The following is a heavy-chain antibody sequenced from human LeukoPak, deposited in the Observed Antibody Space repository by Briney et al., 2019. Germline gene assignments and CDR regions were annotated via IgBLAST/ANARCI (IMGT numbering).Heavy chain of an antibody. Sequence: SETLSLTCSVSGGSISGYYGSWIGQPAGKGLEWIGRIYSSGSTNYNPSLKSRITMSLDTSKKQFSLKLSAVTAADTALYYCAKDYDYWGQGTLVTVSS. V-gene: IGHV4-4*07. CDR1: GGSISGYY. CDR3: AKDYDY. CDR2: IYSSGST. J-gene: IGHJ4*02.